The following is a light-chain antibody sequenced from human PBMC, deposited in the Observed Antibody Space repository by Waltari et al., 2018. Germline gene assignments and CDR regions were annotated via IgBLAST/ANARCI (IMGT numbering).Light chain of an antibody. V-gene: IGKV5-2*01. J-gene: IGKJ2*01. Sequence: EPTPTQSPAFMSATPRAKVNISCRASQDIDDEMNWYQQKPGEGAIFIIQEATTLVPGIPPRFSGSGYGTDFTLTINNIQSEDVASYFCLEHDNFPTHTFGQGTKLEIK. CDR3: LEHDNFPTHT. CDR1: QDIDDE. CDR2: EAT.